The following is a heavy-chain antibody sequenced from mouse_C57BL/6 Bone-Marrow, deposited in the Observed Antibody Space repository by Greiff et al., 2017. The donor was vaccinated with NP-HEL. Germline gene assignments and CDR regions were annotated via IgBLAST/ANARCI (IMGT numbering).Heavy chain of an antibody. V-gene: IGHV5-4*01. CDR1: GFTFSSYA. Sequence: EVQLVESGGGLVKPGGSLKLSCAASGFTFSSYAMSWVRQTPEKRLEWVATISDGGSYTYYPDNVKGRFTISRDNAKNNLYLQMSHLKSEDTAMYYCLLLSHYWGPGTTLTVSS. CDR2: ISDGGSYT. J-gene: IGHJ2*01. D-gene: IGHD1-1*01. CDR3: LLLSHY.